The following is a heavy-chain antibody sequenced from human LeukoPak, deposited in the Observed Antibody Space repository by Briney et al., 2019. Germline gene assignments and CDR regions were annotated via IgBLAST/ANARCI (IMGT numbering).Heavy chain of an antibody. CDR1: GGTFSSYA. V-gene: IGHV1-69*05. CDR2: IIPIFGTA. D-gene: IGHD6-19*01. CDR3: ARAAEYSSGWTPPDY. Sequence: SVKVSCKASGGTFSSYAISWVRQAPGQGLEWMGGIIPIFGTANYAQKFQGRVTITTDESTSTAYMELSSLRSEDTAVYYCARAAEYSSGWTPPDYWGQGTLVTVSS. J-gene: IGHJ4*02.